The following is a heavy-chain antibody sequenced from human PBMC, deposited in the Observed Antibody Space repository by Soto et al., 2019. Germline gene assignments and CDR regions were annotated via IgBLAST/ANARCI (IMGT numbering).Heavy chain of an antibody. CDR2: ITCNGVNT. Sequence: EEQLVESGGALVQPGRSLRLSCAASGFTFDDYAMHWVRQVPGKGLEWVSFITCNGVNTAYADSIRGRFTISRDNAKNSLYLQMNRLNAEDTAFCYWTRGYCSVASCAFDIGGLGTMVAVSS. D-gene: IGHD2-15*01. CDR3: TRGYCSVASCAFDI. CDR1: GFTFDDYA. J-gene: IGHJ3*02. V-gene: IGHV3-9*01.